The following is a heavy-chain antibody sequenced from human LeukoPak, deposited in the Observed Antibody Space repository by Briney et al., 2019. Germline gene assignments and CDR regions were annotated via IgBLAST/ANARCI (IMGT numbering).Heavy chain of an antibody. Sequence: PGGSLRLSCAASGFTFSSYAMSWVRQAPGKGLEWVSGISWNSGSIGYADSVKGRFTISRDNAKNSLYLQMNSLRAEDTALYYCAKDPNGDYVGVFDYWGQGTLVTVSS. V-gene: IGHV3-9*01. D-gene: IGHD4-17*01. CDR3: AKDPNGDYVGVFDY. CDR1: GFTFSSYA. J-gene: IGHJ4*02. CDR2: ISWNSGSI.